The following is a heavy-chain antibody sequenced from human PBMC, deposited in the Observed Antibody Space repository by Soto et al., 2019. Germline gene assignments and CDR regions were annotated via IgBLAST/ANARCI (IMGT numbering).Heavy chain of an antibody. D-gene: IGHD6-13*01. Sequence: SETLSLTCTVSGGSISSGGYYWSWIRQHPGKGLEWIGYIYYSGSTYYNPSLKSRVTISVDTSKNQFSLKLSSVTAADTTVYYCARGGIAAAASYYFDYWGQGTLVTVSS. CDR3: ARGGIAAAASYYFDY. V-gene: IGHV4-31*03. CDR1: GGSISSGGYY. J-gene: IGHJ4*02. CDR2: IYYSGST.